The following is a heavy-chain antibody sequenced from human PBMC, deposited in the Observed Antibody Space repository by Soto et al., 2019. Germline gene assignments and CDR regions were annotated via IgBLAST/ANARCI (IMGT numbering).Heavy chain of an antibody. Sequence: EVQLVESGGGLVQPGRSLRLSCAASGFTFDDYAMHWVRQAPGKGLEWVSGISWNSGSIGYADSVKGRFTISRDNAKNSLCPQVNGLRAEDTALYYCAKGESSSGYYSLFDYWGQGTLVTVSS. CDR3: AKGESSSGYYSLFDY. D-gene: IGHD3-22*01. J-gene: IGHJ4*02. CDR1: GFTFDDYA. CDR2: ISWNSGSI. V-gene: IGHV3-9*01.